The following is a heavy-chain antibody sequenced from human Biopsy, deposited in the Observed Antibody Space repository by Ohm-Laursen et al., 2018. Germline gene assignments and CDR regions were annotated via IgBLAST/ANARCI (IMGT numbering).Heavy chain of an antibody. CDR1: GESMGTYY. V-gene: IGHV4-59*01. CDR3: ARMPHFDY. D-gene: IGHD2-2*01. Sequence: GTLSLTCTVSGESMGTYYWSWIRKSPGKGLEWLAYISYTGGITSNPSLNGRATMSLDTSKNQFSLRLIYVTAADTAVYYCARMPHFDYWGQGILVTVSS. CDR2: ISYTGGI. J-gene: IGHJ4*02.